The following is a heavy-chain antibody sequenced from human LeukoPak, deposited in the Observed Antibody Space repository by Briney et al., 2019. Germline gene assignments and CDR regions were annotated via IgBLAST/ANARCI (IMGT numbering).Heavy chain of an antibody. Sequence: GGSLRLSCTASGFSFSTYWMNWVRQSPGKGLEWVANIKQGGSEKYYVDSVKGRFTISRDNAKNSLYLQMNSLRADDTAVYYCARIFDSSGYYYPGSLDYWGQGTPVAVSS. D-gene: IGHD3-22*01. CDR1: GFSFSTYW. J-gene: IGHJ4*02. CDR3: ARIFDSSGYYYPGSLDY. V-gene: IGHV3-7*01. CDR2: IKQGGSEK.